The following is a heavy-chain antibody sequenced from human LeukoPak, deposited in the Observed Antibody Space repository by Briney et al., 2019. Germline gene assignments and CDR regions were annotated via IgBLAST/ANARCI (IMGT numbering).Heavy chain of an antibody. CDR2: INPSGGST. V-gene: IGHV1-46*01. Sequence: ASVKVSCKASGYTFTSYYMHWVRQAPGQGLEWMGIINPSGGSTSYAQKFQGRVTMTRDTSIITAYMELNSLTSDDTAVYFCARSAEHCNNGVCFTDYYMDVWGKGTTVTVSS. CDR3: ARSAEHCNNGVCFTDYYMDV. J-gene: IGHJ6*03. D-gene: IGHD2-8*01. CDR1: GYTFTSYY.